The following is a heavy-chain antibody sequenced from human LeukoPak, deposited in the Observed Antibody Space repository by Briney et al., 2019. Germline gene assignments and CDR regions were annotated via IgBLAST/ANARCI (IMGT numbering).Heavy chain of an antibody. D-gene: IGHD2-15*01. CDR3: ATRSGSRGVYGMDV. CDR1: GFTVSSYQ. CDR2: VSSSGGST. Sequence: GGSLRLSCAASGFTVSSYQMSWVRQAPGKGLEWVSTVSSSGGSTFYADSVRGRFTISRDNSENTLYLQMNSLRAEDTAVYYCATRSGSRGVYGMDVWGQGTTVTVSS. V-gene: IGHV3-23*01. J-gene: IGHJ6*02.